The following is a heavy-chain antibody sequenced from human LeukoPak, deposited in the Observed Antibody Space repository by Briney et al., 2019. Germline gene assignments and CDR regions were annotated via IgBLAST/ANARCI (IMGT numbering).Heavy chain of an antibody. V-gene: IGHV4-4*07. Sequence: SETLSLTCSVSGDSINSYSYSWVRQPAGKGLEWIGRFYPSGSNNYNPSLKSRVTLSVDTSRNQFSLKLTSVTAADTAVYYCARSLAYATGLYWGQGTLVTVSS. CDR1: GDSINSYS. J-gene: IGHJ4*02. CDR2: FYPSGSN. CDR3: ARSLAYATGLY. D-gene: IGHD2-21*01.